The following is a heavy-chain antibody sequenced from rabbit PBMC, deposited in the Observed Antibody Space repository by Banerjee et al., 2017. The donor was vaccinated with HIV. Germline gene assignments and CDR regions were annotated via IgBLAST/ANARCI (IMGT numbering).Heavy chain of an antibody. CDR3: ARDGASSSGYSFNL. Sequence: QSLEESGGDLVKPGASLTLTCTASGFTLSSYWMCWVRQAPGKGLECIGCIYTGSGSTDYASWAKGRFTISKASSTTVTLQMTSLTVADTATYFCARDGASSSGYSFNLWGQGTLVTVS. CDR1: GFTLSSYW. J-gene: IGHJ4*01. CDR2: IYTGSGST. D-gene: IGHD1-1*01. V-gene: IGHV1S40*01.